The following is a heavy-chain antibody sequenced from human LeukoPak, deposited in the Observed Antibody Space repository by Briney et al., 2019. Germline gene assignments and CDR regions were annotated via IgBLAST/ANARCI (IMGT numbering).Heavy chain of an antibody. D-gene: IGHD6-6*01. J-gene: IGHJ4*02. CDR3: ARFSRSSYGGYYFDY. CDR1: GFTFSSYS. V-gene: IGHV3-21*01. CDR2: ISSSSSYI. Sequence: GGSLRLSCAASGFTFSSYSMNWVRQAPGKGLEWVSSISSSSSYIYYADSVKGRSTISRDNAKNSLYLQMNSLRAEDTAVYYCARFSRSSYGGYYFDYWGQGTLVTVSS.